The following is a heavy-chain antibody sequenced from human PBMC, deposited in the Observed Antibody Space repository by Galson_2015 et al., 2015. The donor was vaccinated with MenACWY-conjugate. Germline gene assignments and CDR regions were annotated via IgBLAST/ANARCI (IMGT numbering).Heavy chain of an antibody. CDR3: ARRQRIITYAVDGGVDGMDV. D-gene: IGHD3-16*01. J-gene: IGHJ6*02. V-gene: IGHV3-48*02. CDR1: GFILNFYA. CDR2: ISLSGSTV. Sequence: SLRLSCAASGFILNFYALNWVRQAPGMGLEWISFISLSGSTVQYADSVKGRFNISRDHAKKSLYLQMNSLRDEDTAVYFCARRQRIITYAVDGGVDGMDVWGQGTTVIVSS.